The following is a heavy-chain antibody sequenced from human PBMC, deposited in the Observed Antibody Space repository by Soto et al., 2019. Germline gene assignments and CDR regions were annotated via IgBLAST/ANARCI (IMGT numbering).Heavy chain of an antibody. CDR3: AREPSLITAACTEYCGRVV. CDR1: GYTFTSYY. Sequence: QVQLVQSGAEVKKPGASVKVSCKASGYTFTSYYMHWVRQAPGQGLEWMGIINPSGGSTSYAQKCQRRVAMTRDTSTSTAYQELSSLRSEDPAGYYCAREPSLITAACTEYCGRVVLVQGTTVIVPS. CDR2: INPSGGST. V-gene: IGHV1-46*01. J-gene: IGHJ6*02. D-gene: IGHD6-25*01.